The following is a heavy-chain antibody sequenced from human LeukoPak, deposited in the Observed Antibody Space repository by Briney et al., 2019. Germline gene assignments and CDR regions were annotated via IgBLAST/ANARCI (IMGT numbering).Heavy chain of an antibody. J-gene: IGHJ5*01. CDR1: GNYW. V-gene: IGHV3-74*01. D-gene: IGHD3-10*01. Sequence: QPGGSLRLSCAASGNYWMHWVRQAPGKGLVWVSHINSDGSWTSYADSVKGRFTFSRDDSKNTLYLEMNSLRAEDTATYYCARDRAVSWLDSWGLGTLVTVSS. CDR3: ARDRAVSWLDS. CDR2: INSDGSWT.